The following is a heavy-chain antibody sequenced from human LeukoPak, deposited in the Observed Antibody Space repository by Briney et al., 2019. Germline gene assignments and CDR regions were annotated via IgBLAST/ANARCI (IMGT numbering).Heavy chain of an antibody. CDR3: ATYCGGDCYPSVIYYYYGMDV. Sequence: GGSLRLSCAASGFTFSSYAMSWVRQAPGKGLEWVSAISGSGSSTYYADSVKGRFTISRDNSKNTLYLQMNSLRAEDTAVYYCATYCGGDCYPSVIYYYYGMDVWGQGTTVTVSS. J-gene: IGHJ6*02. V-gene: IGHV3-23*01. CDR1: GFTFSSYA. CDR2: ISGSGSST. D-gene: IGHD2-21*02.